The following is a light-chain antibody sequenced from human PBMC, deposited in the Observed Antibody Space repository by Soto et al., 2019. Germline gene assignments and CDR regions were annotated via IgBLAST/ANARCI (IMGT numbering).Light chain of an antibody. CDR1: QSISNW. CDR3: QQYSTYSWT. CDR2: KTS. J-gene: IGKJ1*01. Sequence: DIQMTQSPSTLSASVGDRATITCRASQSISNWLAWYQQKPGKAPKVLIYKTSILESGVPSRFSGSGSGTEFTLTSSSLPPDDFATYYCQQYSTYSWTFGQGTKVEIK. V-gene: IGKV1-5*03.